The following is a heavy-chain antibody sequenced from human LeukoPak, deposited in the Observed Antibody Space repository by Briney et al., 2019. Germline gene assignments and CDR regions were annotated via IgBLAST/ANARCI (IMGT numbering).Heavy chain of an antibody. Sequence: SETLSLTCAVYGGSFSGYYWSWIRQPPGKGLEWIGEINHSGSTNYNPSLKSRVTISVDTSKNQFSLKLSSVTAADTAVYYCARGGWRLRYFDAWGQGTLVTVSS. CDR2: INHSGST. CDR3: ARGGWRLRYFDA. CDR1: GGSFSGYY. J-gene: IGHJ4*02. V-gene: IGHV4-34*01. D-gene: IGHD5-12*01.